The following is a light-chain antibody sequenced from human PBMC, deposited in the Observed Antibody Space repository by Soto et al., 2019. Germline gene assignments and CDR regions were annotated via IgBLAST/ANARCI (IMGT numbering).Light chain of an antibody. J-gene: IGLJ1*01. V-gene: IGLV2-23*01. CDR3: CSYAGSSTWV. Sequence: QSALTQPASVSGSPGQSITISCTGTSSDVGSYNLVSWYQQHPGKAPKLMIYEGSKRPSGVSNRFSGSKSGNTASLTISGLQAEDEADSYCCSYAGSSTWVFGPGTKVTVL. CDR1: SSDVGSYNL. CDR2: EGS.